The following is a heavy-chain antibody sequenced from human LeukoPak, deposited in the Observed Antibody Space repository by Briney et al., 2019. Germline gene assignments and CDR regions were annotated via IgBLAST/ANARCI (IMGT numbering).Heavy chain of an antibody. CDR1: GYTFTSYA. V-gene: IGHV1-3*01. CDR3: ARAGPGDSNAFDI. J-gene: IGHJ3*02. CDR2: INAGNGNT. D-gene: IGHD3-10*01. Sequence: ASVKVSCKASGYTFTSYAVHWVRQAPGQRLEWMGWINAGNGNTKYSQKFQGRVTITRDTSASTAYMELSSLRSEDTAVYYCARAGPGDSNAFDIWGQGTMVTVSS.